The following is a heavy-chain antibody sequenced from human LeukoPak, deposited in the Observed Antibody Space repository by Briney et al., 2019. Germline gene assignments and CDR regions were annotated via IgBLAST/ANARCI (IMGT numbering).Heavy chain of an antibody. Sequence: GGSLRLSCAASGLTFSSYAMSWVRQAPGKGLEWVSAITGSGGSTYYADSVKGQFTISRDNSKNTLYLQMNSLRADDTAVYYCAKLYSTYQNYYYYYYMDVWGKGTTVTVSS. CDR1: GLTFSSYA. D-gene: IGHD6-13*01. J-gene: IGHJ6*03. CDR3: AKLYSTYQNYYYYYYMDV. V-gene: IGHV3-23*01. CDR2: ITGSGGST.